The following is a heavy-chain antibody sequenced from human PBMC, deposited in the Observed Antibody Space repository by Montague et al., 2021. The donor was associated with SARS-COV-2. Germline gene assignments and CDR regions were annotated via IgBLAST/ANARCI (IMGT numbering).Heavy chain of an antibody. CDR2: IYYSGST. Sequence: TLSLTCTVSGGSISSGGYYWSWIRQHPGKGLEWIGYIYYSGSTYYNPPLKSRVTISVDTSKNQFSLKLSSVTAADTAVYYCARTPAVSVVVVPAARGHFDYGGQGTLVPVSS. J-gene: IGHJ4*02. CDR3: ARTPAVSVVVVPAARGHFDY. D-gene: IGHD2-2*01. V-gene: IGHV4-31*03. CDR1: GGSISSGGYY.